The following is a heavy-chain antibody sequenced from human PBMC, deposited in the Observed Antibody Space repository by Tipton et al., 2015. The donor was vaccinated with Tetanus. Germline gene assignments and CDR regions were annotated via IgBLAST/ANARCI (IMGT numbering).Heavy chain of an antibody. CDR1: GFTFSSYA. V-gene: IGHV3-30-3*02. D-gene: IGHD2-21*02. Sequence: SGFTFSSYAMHWVRQAPGKGLEWVAVISYDGSNKYYADSVKGRFTISRDNSKNTLYLQMNSLRAEDTAVYYCATPGHCGGDCYSLDYWGQGTLVTVSS. J-gene: IGHJ4*02. CDR3: ATPGHCGGDCYSLDY. CDR2: ISYDGSNK.